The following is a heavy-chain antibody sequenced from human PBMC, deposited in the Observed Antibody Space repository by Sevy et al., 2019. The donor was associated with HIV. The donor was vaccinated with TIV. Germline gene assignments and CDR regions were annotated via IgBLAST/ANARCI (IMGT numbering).Heavy chain of an antibody. D-gene: IGHD6-19*01. CDR1: GFTFSDYY. CDR2: ISTSGSTI. Sequence: GGSLRLSCAASGFTFSDYYMSWIRQAPGKGLEWVSYISTSGSTIYYEDSVKGRITISRDNAKNSLYLQMNSLRVEDTAVYYCGREGKGRSTVAGAFDIWGQGTMVTVSS. V-gene: IGHV3-11*01. CDR3: GREGKGRSTVAGAFDI. J-gene: IGHJ3*02.